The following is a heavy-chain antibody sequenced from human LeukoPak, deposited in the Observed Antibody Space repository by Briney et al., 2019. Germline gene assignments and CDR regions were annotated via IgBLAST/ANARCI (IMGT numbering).Heavy chain of an antibody. CDR1: GYSISSGYY. V-gene: IGHV4-38-2*02. CDR2: IYHSGST. D-gene: IGHD6-13*01. J-gene: IGHJ6*03. Sequence: SETLSLTCTVSGYSISSGYYWGWIRQPPGKGLEWIGSIYHSGSTYYNPSLKSRVTISVDTSKNQFSLKLRSVTAADTAVYYCARDRVGQQLVGRKNNYYYMDVWGKGTTVTISS. CDR3: ARDRVGQQLVGRKNNYYYMDV.